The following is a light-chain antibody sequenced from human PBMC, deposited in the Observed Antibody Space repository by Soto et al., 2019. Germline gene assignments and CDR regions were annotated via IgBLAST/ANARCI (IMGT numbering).Light chain of an antibody. CDR3: QSYDSSLSAPV. CDR1: SSNIGAGYD. CDR2: GNS. V-gene: IGLV1-40*01. J-gene: IGLJ7*01. Sequence: QSVLTQPPSVSGAPGQRVTISCTGSSSNIGAGYDVHWYQQLPGTAPKLLIYGNSNRPSGVPDRFSGSKSGTSASLAITGLQAEDEADYYCQSYDSSLSAPVFGGGTQLTVL.